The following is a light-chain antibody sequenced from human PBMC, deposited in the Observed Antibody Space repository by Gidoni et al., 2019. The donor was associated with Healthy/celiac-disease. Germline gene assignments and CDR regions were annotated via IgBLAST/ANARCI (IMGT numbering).Light chain of an antibody. CDR1: SGSIASNY. Sequence: NFMLTPPHSVSESPGKTVTSSCTRSSGSIASNYVQWYQQRPGSAPPTVIYEDNQRPSGVPDRFSGSIDSSSNSASLTISGLKTEDEADYYCQSYDSSVVFGGGTKLTVL. CDR2: EDN. V-gene: IGLV6-57*04. J-gene: IGLJ2*01. CDR3: QSYDSSVV.